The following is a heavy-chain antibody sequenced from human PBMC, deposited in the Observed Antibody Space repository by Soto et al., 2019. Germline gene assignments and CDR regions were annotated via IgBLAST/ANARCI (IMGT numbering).Heavy chain of an antibody. Sequence: GXSVKVSFKASGYAFTSYGISWVRQAPGQGLEWMGWISVYNGNTNYAQKLQGRVTMTTDTSTSTAYMELRSLRSDDTAVYYCARAHKGKGTVVTRYAFDIWGQGTTVTV. D-gene: IGHD2-21*02. J-gene: IGHJ3*02. V-gene: IGHV1-18*04. CDR2: ISVYNGNT. CDR3: ARAHKGKGTVVTRYAFDI. CDR1: GYAFTSYG.